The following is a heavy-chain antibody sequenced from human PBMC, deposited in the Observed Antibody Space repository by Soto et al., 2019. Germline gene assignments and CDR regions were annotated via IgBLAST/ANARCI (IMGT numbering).Heavy chain of an antibody. D-gene: IGHD3-10*01. CDR3: AKNFEPPALWFGETYAFDI. V-gene: IGHV3-23*01. CDR2: ISGSGGIT. J-gene: IGHJ3*02. CDR1: ALSGAPEP. Sequence: GGSQTVSTAPSALSGAPEPRITVCCAPGKWMIGAAAISGSGGITYYADSVKGRFTISRDNSKNTLYLQMNSLRAEDTAVYYCAKNFEPPALWFGETYAFDIWGQGTMVTVSS.